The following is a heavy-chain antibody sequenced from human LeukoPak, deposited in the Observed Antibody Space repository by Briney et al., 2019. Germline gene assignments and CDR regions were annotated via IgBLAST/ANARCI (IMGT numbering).Heavy chain of an antibody. CDR1: GFSFSDYY. D-gene: IGHD3-10*01. Sequence: KPGGSLRLSCAASGFSFSDYYVSWIRQAPGKGLECVSYISSRGTTIYYADSVKGRFTISRDNAKNSLYLQMSSLRAVDTAVYYCARVYYGSGSPRHFDYWGQGTLVTVSS. CDR2: ISSRGTTI. J-gene: IGHJ4*02. CDR3: ARVYYGSGSPRHFDY. V-gene: IGHV3-11*01.